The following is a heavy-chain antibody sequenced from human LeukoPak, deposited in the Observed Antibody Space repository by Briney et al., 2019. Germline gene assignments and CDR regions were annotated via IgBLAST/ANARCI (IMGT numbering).Heavy chain of an antibody. CDR3: AREPRYSGSYYQFDY. Sequence: GRSLRLSCAASGFIFSSYGMHWVRQAPGKGLEWVAVIWHDGSNKYYADSVKGRFTISRDNSKNTLYLQMNSLRAEDTAVYYSAREPRYSGSYYQFDYWGQGTLVTVSS. CDR2: IWHDGSNK. V-gene: IGHV3-33*01. D-gene: IGHD1-26*01. CDR1: GFIFSSYG. J-gene: IGHJ4*02.